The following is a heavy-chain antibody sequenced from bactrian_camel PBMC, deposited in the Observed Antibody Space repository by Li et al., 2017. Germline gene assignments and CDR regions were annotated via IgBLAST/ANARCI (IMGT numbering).Heavy chain of an antibody. CDR1: GYTRNYI. V-gene: IGHV3S53*01. D-gene: IGHD5*01. Sequence: HVQLVESGGGSVQAGGSLRLSCAGSGYTRNYIMGWFRQAPGKEPEGVARIALNGDIKYADSVKGRFTIAHDNAKNTLYLQMNSLKPEDTAMYYCAARQPCRVWLGYEDPGEYNIWGQGTQVTVS. CDR3: AARQPCRVWLGYEDPGEYNI. J-gene: IGHJ4*01. CDR2: IALNGDI.